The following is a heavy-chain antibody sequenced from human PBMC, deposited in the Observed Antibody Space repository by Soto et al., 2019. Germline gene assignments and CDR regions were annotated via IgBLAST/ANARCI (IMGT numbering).Heavy chain of an antibody. CDR2: MNPNRTNT. CDR3: VRGGFLSHDHVIIAPATLGFDP. Sequence: QVQLMQSGAEVKKPGASVKVSCKASGYTFTTYDINWVRQAPGQGLEWMGWMNPNRTNTGYAEKFQGRVTMTRDTSISTAYMELSSLRYDDTAVYYCVRGGFLSHDHVIIAPATLGFDPRGQGTLVTVSS. J-gene: IGHJ5*02. V-gene: IGHV1-8*01. D-gene: IGHD2-2*01. CDR1: GYTFTTYD.